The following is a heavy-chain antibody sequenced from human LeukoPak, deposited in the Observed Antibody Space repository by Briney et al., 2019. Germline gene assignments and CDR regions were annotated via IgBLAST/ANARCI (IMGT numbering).Heavy chain of an antibody. CDR2: IYSTGNT. Sequence: NPSETLSLTCTVSGGSVSSGSYYWTWIRQPPGKGLEWIGTIYSTGNTYYNPSLKSRLTISVDTSKNQFSLKLSSVTAADTAVYYCARGGESGYDTWGQGSLVTVSS. J-gene: IGHJ5*02. CDR1: GGSVSSGSYY. CDR3: ARGGESGYDT. V-gene: IGHV4-39*01. D-gene: IGHD5-12*01.